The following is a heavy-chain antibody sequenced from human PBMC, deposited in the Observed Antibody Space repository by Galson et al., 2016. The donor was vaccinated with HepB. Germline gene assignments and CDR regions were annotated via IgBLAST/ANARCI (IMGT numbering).Heavy chain of an antibody. J-gene: IGHJ4*02. CDR1: GFTFTNYW. CDR3: TRVHREGIAAAGLQI. V-gene: IGHV3-74*01. CDR2: INSDGSST. Sequence: SLRLSCAASGFTFTNYWIHWVRQVPGEGLVWVSRINSDGSSTHYADSVKGRFTISRDNAKNTVYLQMNSLRVEDTALYYCTRVHREGIAAAGLQIWGQGTLVIVSS. D-gene: IGHD6-13*01.